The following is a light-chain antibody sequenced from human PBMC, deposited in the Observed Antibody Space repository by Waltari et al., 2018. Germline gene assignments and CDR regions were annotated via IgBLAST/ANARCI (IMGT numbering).Light chain of an antibody. V-gene: IGKV3-20*01. CDR2: DAS. CDR3: QQYGTSLI. Sequence: ESVLTQSPGTLSSSPGERATLSCRASQTVSNNYLAWYQQKPGQAPRLLIYDASGRATGIPDRFRGSGSGTDFTLTISRLEPEDFAMYYCQQYGTSLIFGGGSKVEI. J-gene: IGKJ4*01. CDR1: QTVSNNY.